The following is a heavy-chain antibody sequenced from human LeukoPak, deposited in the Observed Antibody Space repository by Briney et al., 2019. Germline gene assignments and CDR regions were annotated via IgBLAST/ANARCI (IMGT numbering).Heavy chain of an antibody. CDR3: AKDREGLSSGYDLEYFDY. Sequence: GGSLRLSCAASGFTFSSYAMNWVRQAPGKGLEWVSAISGSGGTTYYADSVKGRFTISRDNSKNTLFLQMNCLRAEDTAVYYCAKDREGLSSGYDLEYFDYWGQGTLVTVSS. D-gene: IGHD5-12*01. CDR1: GFTFSSYA. CDR2: ISGSGGTT. J-gene: IGHJ4*02. V-gene: IGHV3-23*01.